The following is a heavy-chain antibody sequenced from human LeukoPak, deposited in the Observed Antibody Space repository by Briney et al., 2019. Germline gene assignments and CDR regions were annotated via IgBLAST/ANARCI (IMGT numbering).Heavy chain of an antibody. Sequence: GGSLRLSCAASGFTFSSYAMSWVRQAPGKGLEWVSAISGRGGSTYYADSAKGRFTISRDNSKNTLYLQLNSLSAEDTAVYYCASELYDYVWGSYHRENWFDPWGQGTLVTVSS. D-gene: IGHD3-16*01. J-gene: IGHJ5*02. CDR1: GFTFSSYA. CDR3: ASELYDYVWGSYHRENWFDP. V-gene: IGHV3-23*01. CDR2: ISGRGGST.